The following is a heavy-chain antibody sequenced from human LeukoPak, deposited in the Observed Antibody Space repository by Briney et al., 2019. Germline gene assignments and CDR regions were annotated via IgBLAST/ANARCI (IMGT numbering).Heavy chain of an antibody. V-gene: IGHV4-59*01. CDR3: ARGGRNWFDP. Sequence: SETLSLTCTVSGGSISSYYWSWIRQPPGKGLEWIGHIYGSGSTNYNPSLKSRVTLSVDTSKNQFSLKLSSVTAADTAVYYCARGGRNWFDPWGQGTLVTVSS. CDR1: GGSISSYY. J-gene: IGHJ5*02. CDR2: IYGSGST. D-gene: IGHD3-16*01.